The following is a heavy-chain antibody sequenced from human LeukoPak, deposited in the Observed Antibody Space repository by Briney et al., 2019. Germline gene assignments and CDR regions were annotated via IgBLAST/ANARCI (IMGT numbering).Heavy chain of an antibody. J-gene: IGHJ4*02. D-gene: IGHD6-19*01. CDR2: IYYSGST. CDR3: ARDSSGWYLFDY. Sequence: SETLSLTCTVFGGTISSSSYYWGWIRQPPGKGLEWIGSIYYSGSTYYNPSLKSRVTISVDTSKNQFSLKLSSVTAADTAVYYCARDSSGWYLFDYWGQGTLVTVSS. CDR1: GGTISSSSYY. V-gene: IGHV4-39*02.